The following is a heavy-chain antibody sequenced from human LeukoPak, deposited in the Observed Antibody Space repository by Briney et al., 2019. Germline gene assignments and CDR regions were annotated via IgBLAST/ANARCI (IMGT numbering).Heavy chain of an antibody. CDR3: AKGYGSNNWNYFDY. Sequence: GGSLRLSCAASGFTFDDYAMHWVRQAPGKGLEWASGISWNSGNIDYADSVKGRFTISRDNAKNSLYLQMNSLRAEDMALYYCAKGYGSNNWNYFDYWGQGTLVTVSS. CDR2: ISWNSGNI. CDR1: GFTFDDYA. D-gene: IGHD1-1*01. V-gene: IGHV3-9*03. J-gene: IGHJ4*02.